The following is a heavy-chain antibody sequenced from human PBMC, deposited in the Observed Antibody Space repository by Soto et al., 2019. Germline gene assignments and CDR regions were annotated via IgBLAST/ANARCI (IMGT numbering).Heavy chain of an antibody. Sequence: VQLVQSGAEVKKPGSSVKVSCKASGGTFSSYTISWVRQAPGQGLEWMGRIIPILGIANYAQKFQGRVTITADKSTSTAYMELSSLRSEDTAVYYCARGGSSGWSFDYWGQGTLVTVSS. J-gene: IGHJ4*02. D-gene: IGHD6-19*01. CDR1: GGTFSSYT. CDR3: ARGGSSGWSFDY. CDR2: IIPILGIA. V-gene: IGHV1-69*02.